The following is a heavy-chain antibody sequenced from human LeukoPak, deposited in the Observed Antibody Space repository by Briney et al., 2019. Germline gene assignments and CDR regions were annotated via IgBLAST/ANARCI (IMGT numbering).Heavy chain of an antibody. CDR2: INPNSGGT. CDR1: GYTVTGYH. Sequence: ASVTVSCTASGYTVTGYHMHWVRQAPGQGLEWMGWINPNSGGTNYAQKFQGRVTMTRDTSINTAYMELSRLRSDDTAVYYCAGDMVRGVILRRVLEYWGQGTLVTVSS. CDR3: AGDMVRGVILRRVLEY. J-gene: IGHJ4*02. D-gene: IGHD3-10*01. V-gene: IGHV1-2*02.